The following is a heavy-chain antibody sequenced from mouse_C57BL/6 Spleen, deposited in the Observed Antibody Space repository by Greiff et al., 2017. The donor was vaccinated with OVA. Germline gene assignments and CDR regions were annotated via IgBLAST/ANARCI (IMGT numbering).Heavy chain of an antibody. J-gene: IGHJ2*01. Sequence: QVQLQQPGAELVKPGASVKLSCKASGYTFTSYWMHWVKQRPGQGLEWIGMIHPNSGSTNYNEKFKSKATLTVDKSSSTAYMQLSSLTSEDSAVYYCARCYYGITYFDYWGQGTTLTVSS. V-gene: IGHV1-64*01. CDR3: ARCYYGITYFDY. D-gene: IGHD1-1*01. CDR1: GYTFTSYW. CDR2: IHPNSGST.